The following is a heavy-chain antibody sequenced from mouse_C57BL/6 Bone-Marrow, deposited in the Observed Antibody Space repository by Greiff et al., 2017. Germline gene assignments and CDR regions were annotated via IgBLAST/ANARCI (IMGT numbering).Heavy chain of an antibody. V-gene: IGHV3-6*01. J-gene: IGHJ3*01. CDR2: ISYDGSN. CDR3: ARGGFAY. Sequence: DVQLQESGPGLVKPSQSLSLTCSVTGYSITSGYYWNWIRQFPGNKLEWMAYISYDGSNNYNPSLKNRISITRDTSKNQFFLKLNSVTTEDTATYYCARGGFAYWGQGTLVTVSA. CDR1: GYSITSGYY.